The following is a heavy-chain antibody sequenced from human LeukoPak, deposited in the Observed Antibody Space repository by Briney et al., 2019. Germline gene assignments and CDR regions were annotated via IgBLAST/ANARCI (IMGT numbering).Heavy chain of an antibody. CDR2: ISYDGSNK. J-gene: IGHJ4*02. D-gene: IGHD3-22*01. V-gene: IGHV3-30*04. CDR1: GFTFSSYA. CDR3: ARDRYYDSSGYYHKGLDY. Sequence: GGSLRLSCGASGFTFSSYAMHWVRQAPGKGLEWVAVISYDGSNKYYADSVKGRFTISRDNSKNTLYLQMNSLRAEDTAVYYCARDRYYDSSGYYHKGLDYWGQGTLVTVSS.